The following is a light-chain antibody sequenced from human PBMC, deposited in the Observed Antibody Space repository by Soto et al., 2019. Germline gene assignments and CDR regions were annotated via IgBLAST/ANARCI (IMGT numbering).Light chain of an antibody. CDR3: HHYGYGADT. CDR2: GAS. Sequence: ELVLTQSPGTLSLSPGERATLSCRASESVRNNSLAWYQQHPGQAPRLLIFGASSRATGIPGRFSGSGSGADFSLTISRREPEDSAVYFCHHYGYGADTFGQGTKLEIK. CDR1: ESVRNNS. J-gene: IGKJ2*01. V-gene: IGKV3-20*01.